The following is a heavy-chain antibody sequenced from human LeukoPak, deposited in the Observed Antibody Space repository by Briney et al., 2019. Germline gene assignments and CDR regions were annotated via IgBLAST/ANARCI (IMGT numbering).Heavy chain of an antibody. D-gene: IGHD3-3*01. CDR3: ARAGRITIFGVVIPQSYYFDY. CDR2: ISAYNGNT. J-gene: IGHJ4*02. V-gene: IGHV1-18*01. Sequence: ASVKVSCKASGYTFTSYGISWVRQAPGQGLEWMGWISAYNGNTNYAQKLQGRVTMTTDTSTSTAYMGLRSLRSDDTAVYYCARAGRITIFGVVIPQSYYFDYWGQGTLVTVSS. CDR1: GYTFTSYG.